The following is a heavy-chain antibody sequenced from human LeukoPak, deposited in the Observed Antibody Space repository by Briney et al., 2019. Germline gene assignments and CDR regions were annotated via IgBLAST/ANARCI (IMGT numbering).Heavy chain of an antibody. D-gene: IGHD2-2*02. CDR2: INSDGSST. J-gene: IGHJ4*02. CDR3: ARGEGYCSSTSCYNFDY. Sequence: GGSLRLSCAASGFTFSSYWMHWVRQAPGKGLVWVSRINSDGSSTSYADSVKGRFTISRDNAKNSLYLQMNSLRAEDTAVYYCARGEGYCSSTSCYNFDYWGQGTLVTVSS. V-gene: IGHV3-74*01. CDR1: GFTFSSYW.